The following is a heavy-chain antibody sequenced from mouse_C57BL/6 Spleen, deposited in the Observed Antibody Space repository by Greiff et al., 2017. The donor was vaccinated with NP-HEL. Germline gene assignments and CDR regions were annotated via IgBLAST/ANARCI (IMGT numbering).Heavy chain of an antibody. Sequence: QVQLQQSGAELARPGASVKMSCKASGYTFTSYTMHWVKQRPGQGLEWIGYINPSSGYTKYNQKFKDKATLTADKSSSTAYMQLSSLTSEDSAVYYCAYGSLGAMDYWGQGTSVTVSS. CDR3: AYGSLGAMDY. CDR2: INPSSGYT. V-gene: IGHV1-4*01. D-gene: IGHD1-1*01. J-gene: IGHJ4*01. CDR1: GYTFTSYT.